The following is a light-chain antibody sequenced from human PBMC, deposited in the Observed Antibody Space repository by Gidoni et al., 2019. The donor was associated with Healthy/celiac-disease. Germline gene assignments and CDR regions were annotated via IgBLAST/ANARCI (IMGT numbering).Light chain of an antibody. CDR2: DAS. CDR3: QQRSNWPPT. Sequence: EIVLTQSAATLSLSPGERATLSCRASQSVSSYLAWYQQKPGQAPRLLIDDASNRATGIPARFSGSGSGTDFTLTISSLEPEDFAVYYCQQRSNWPPTFGGGTKVEIK. V-gene: IGKV3-11*01. J-gene: IGKJ4*01. CDR1: QSVSSY.